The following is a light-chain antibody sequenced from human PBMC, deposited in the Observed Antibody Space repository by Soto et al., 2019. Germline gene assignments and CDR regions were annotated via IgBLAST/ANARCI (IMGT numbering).Light chain of an antibody. CDR3: CSYAGSYTYV. V-gene: IGLV2-11*01. Sequence: QSALTQPRSVSGSPGQSVTISCTGTSSDHVSWFQQHPGKAPKLMIYDVTERPSGVPDRFSGSKSDNTASLTISGLQAEDEADYYCCSYAGSYTYVFGTGTKLTVL. CDR2: DVT. CDR1: SSDH. J-gene: IGLJ1*01.